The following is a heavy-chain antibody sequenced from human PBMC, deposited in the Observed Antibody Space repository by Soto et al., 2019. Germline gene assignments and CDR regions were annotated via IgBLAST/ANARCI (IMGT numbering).Heavy chain of an antibody. CDR3: ARDKLLHLYVSGDLYYGMDV. D-gene: IGHD7-27*01. V-gene: IGHV3-48*03. CDR2: ISSSSSTI. J-gene: IGHJ6*02. CDR1: GFTFSSYE. Sequence: GGSLRLSCAASGFTFSSYEMNWVRQAPGKGLEWVSYISSSSSTIYYADSVKGRFTISRDNAKNSLYLQMNSLRAEDAAVYYCARDKLLHLYVSGDLYYGMDVWGQGTTVTVSS.